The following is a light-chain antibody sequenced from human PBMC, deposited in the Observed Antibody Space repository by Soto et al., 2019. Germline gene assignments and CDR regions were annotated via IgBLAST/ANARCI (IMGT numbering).Light chain of an antibody. CDR1: QSFSSY. CDR2: DPS. Sequence: EMVLTEAPAIPPLATGERATLSCSVSQSFSSYLACYHQQPCQAPRLLIYDPSNRATGIPARFSGSASGTDFSLTIGSLAPEDSDVYYCQQRSNWPLPFGKGTQVEVK. CDR3: QQRSNWPLP. J-gene: IGKJ1*01. V-gene: IGKV3-11*01.